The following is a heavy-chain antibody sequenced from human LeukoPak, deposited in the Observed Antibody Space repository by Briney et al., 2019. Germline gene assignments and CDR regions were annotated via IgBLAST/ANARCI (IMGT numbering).Heavy chain of an antibody. J-gene: IGHJ4*02. CDR3: ASSPSSGYSAY. CDR2: IYYSGST. V-gene: IGHV4-31*03. CDR1: GGSISSGGYY. Sequence: KPSETLSLTCTVSGGSISSGGYYWSWIRQHPGKGPEWIGYIYYSGSTYYNPSLKSRVTISLDTSKNQFSLKLSSVTAADTAVFYCASSPSSGYSAYWGQGALVTVSS.